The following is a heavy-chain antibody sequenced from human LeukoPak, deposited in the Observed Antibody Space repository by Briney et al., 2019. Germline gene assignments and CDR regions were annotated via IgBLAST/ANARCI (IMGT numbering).Heavy chain of an antibody. CDR1: GYTFTSYG. CDR2: ISAYNGNT. CDR3: ARLDSSGYPYYFDY. Sequence: ASVKVSCKASGYTFTSYGISWVRQAPGQGLEWMGWISAYNGNTNYAQKLQGRVTMTTDTFTSTAYMELRSLRSDDTAVYYCARLDSSGYPYYFDYWGQGTLVTVSS. V-gene: IGHV1-18*01. J-gene: IGHJ4*02. D-gene: IGHD3-22*01.